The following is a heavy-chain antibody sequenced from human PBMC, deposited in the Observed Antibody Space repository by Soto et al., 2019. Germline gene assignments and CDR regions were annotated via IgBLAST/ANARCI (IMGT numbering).Heavy chain of an antibody. CDR2: IDEYGSTI. D-gene: IGHD3-10*01. CDR1: GFTFSSYW. J-gene: IGHJ4*02. CDR3: TRDIGGKGAY. V-gene: IGHV3-74*01. Sequence: GGSLRLSCAASGFTFSSYWMHWVRQVPGEGLLWVSRIDEYGSTINYADSVKGRFTISRDNARNTLYLEMNSLRAEDTALYYCTRDIGGKGAYWGPGTLVTGSS.